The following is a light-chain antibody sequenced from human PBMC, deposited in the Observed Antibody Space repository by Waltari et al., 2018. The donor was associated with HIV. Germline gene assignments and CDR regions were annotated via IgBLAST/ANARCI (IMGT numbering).Light chain of an antibody. CDR3: QTWDTGIHV. CDR2: VNSDGSV. J-gene: IGLJ3*02. CDR1: SCHSSHP. V-gene: IGLV4-69*01. Sequence: QLVLTQSPSASASLGAPVKPTCTLTSCHSSHPIAWHQQQPERGPRYLMKVNSDGSVTTGDGIPDRFSGSTSGAERYLTISSLQFEDEADYYCQTWDTGIHVFGGGTKLTVL.